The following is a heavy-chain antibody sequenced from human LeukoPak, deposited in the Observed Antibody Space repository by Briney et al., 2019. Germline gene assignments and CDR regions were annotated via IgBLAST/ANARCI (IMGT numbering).Heavy chain of an antibody. CDR1: GFTFSSYA. Sequence: GRSLRLSCAASGFTFSSYAMHWVRQAPGKGLEWVAVISYDGSNKYYADSVKGRFTISRDNAKNSLYLQMNSLRAEDTALYYCAKAYDSSGYSPSGFDYWGQGTLVTVSS. CDR3: AKAYDSSGYSPSGFDY. J-gene: IGHJ4*02. CDR2: ISYDGSNK. V-gene: IGHV3-30-3*01. D-gene: IGHD3-22*01.